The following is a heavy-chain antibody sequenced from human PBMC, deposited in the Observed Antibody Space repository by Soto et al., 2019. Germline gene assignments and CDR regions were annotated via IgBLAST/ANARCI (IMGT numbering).Heavy chain of an antibody. D-gene: IGHD2-15*01. V-gene: IGHV1-69*13. CDR1: GGTFSSYA. J-gene: IGHJ5*02. CDR3: ARGSRGVVVVAAQGFDP. Sequence: SVKVSCKASGGTFSSYAISWVRQAPGQGLEWMGGIIPIFGTANYAQKFQGRVTITADESTSTAYMELSSLRSEDTAVYYCARGSRGVVVVAAQGFDPWGQGTLVTVS. CDR2: IIPIFGTA.